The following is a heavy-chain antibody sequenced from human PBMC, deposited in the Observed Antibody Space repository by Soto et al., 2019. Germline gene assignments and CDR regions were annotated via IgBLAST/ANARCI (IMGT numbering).Heavy chain of an antibody. Sequence: QVQLVQSGAEVKKPGSSGTVSCKTSGGTFSKDAINWVRQAPGQGLEWMGLLIPVFGSPIYAQKFQGRIRRTADESTSTAFMDLSSLRSEDTAVYYCTRVLGYTFEPGKTRYYAMDVWGQGTTVSVSS. CDR3: TRVLGYTFEPGKTRYYAMDV. D-gene: IGHD5-18*01. J-gene: IGHJ6*02. CDR1: GGTFSKDA. CDR2: LIPVFGSP. V-gene: IGHV1-69*01.